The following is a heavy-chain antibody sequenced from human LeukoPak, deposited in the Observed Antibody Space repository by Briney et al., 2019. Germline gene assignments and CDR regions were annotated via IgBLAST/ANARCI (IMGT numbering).Heavy chain of an antibody. J-gene: IGHJ4*02. Sequence: SGPTPVNPTQTLTQTCTFSGFSLSTSGVGVGWIRQPPGKALEWLALIYWDDDKRYSPSLKSRLTITKDTSKNQVVLTMTNMDPVDTATYYCAREAAAGTIIDYWGQGTLVTVSS. D-gene: IGHD6-13*01. V-gene: IGHV2-5*02. CDR1: GFSLSTSGVG. CDR3: AREAAAGTIIDY. CDR2: IYWDDDK.